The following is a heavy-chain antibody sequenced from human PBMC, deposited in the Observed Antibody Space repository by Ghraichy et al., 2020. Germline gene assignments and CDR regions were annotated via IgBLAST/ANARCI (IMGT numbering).Heavy chain of an antibody. J-gene: IGHJ4*02. Sequence: GGSLRLSCAASGFSFSCYSMTWVRQAPGKGLEWVSGISGDGGSTFYADSVKGRFTISRDNSKNTLFLEMNSLRAEDTAFYFCAKRLVYDTNEYHDHYLDYWGQGTLVTVSS. CDR3: AKRLVYDTNEYHDHYLDY. D-gene: IGHD2-8*01. V-gene: IGHV3-23*01. CDR2: ISGDGGST. CDR1: GFSFSCYS.